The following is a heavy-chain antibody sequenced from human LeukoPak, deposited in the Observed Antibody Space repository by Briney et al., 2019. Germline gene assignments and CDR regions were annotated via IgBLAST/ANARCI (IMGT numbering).Heavy chain of an antibody. D-gene: IGHD5-12*01. CDR1: GYTLTELS. CDR2: FDPEDGET. J-gene: IGHJ4*02. Sequence: ASVKVSCKVSGYTLTELSMHWVRQAPGKGLEWMGGFDPEDGETIYAQKFQGRVTMTEDTSTDTAYMELSSLRSEDTAVYYCATEREIRKTPYLWWLRHRVSTNPRAFDYWGQGTLVTVSS. V-gene: IGHV1-24*01. CDR3: ATEREIRKTPYLWWLRHRVSTNPRAFDY.